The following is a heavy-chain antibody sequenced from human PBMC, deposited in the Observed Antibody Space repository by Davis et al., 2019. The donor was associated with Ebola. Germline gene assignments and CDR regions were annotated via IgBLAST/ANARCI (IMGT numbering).Heavy chain of an antibody. CDR1: GGSFSGYY. J-gene: IGHJ6*02. V-gene: IGHV4-34*01. CDR2: INHSGST. CDR3: ARARSAGTKDYYYGMGV. D-gene: IGHD1-7*01. Sequence: PSETLSLTCAVYGGSFSGYYWSWIRQPPGKGLEWIGEINHSGSTNYNPSLKSRVTISVDTSKNQFSLKLSSVTAADTAVYYCARARSAGTKDYYYGMGVWGQGTTVTVSS.